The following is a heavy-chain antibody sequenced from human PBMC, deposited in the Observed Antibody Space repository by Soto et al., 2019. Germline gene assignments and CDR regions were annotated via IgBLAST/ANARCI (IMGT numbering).Heavy chain of an antibody. V-gene: IGHV4-39*01. Sequence: QLQLQESGPGLVKPSETLSLTCTVSGGSISSSSYYWGWIRQPPGKGLEWIGSIYYSGSTYYNPCLKSRVTLSVDTSKNQFSLKLSSVTAADTAVYYCRVWDGDASFYYYYGMDVWGQGTTVTVSS. CDR3: RVWDGDASFYYYYGMDV. J-gene: IGHJ6*02. CDR1: GGSISSSSYY. D-gene: IGHD4-17*01. CDR2: IYYSGST.